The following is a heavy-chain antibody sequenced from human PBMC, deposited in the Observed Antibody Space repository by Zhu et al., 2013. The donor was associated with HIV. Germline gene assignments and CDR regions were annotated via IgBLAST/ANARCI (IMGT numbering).Heavy chain of an antibody. J-gene: IGHJ4*02. Sequence: QVQLQESGPGLVKPSETLSLICTVSGYSISSGYYWGWVRQSPGKGLEWIGSIYHSGRTYYNPSLKSRVTVSIHTSKNQVSLSLSSVTTADTAVYYCARHVYIAGASSFDYWGQGTPGHRLL. CDR1: GYSISSGYY. D-gene: IGHD1-26*01. CDR3: ARHVYIAGASSFDY. V-gene: IGHV4-38-2*02. CDR2: IYHSGRT.